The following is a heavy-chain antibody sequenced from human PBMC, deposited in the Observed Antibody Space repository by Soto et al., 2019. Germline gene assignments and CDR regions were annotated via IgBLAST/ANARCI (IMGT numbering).Heavy chain of an antibody. D-gene: IGHD3-16*01. CDR2: ISSSGSAL. J-gene: IGHJ5*02. V-gene: IGHV3-11*01. CDR1: GFPFSDYY. Sequence: GGSLRLSCAASGFPFSDYYMTWIRQAPGKGLEWVSYISSSGSALQYADSVKGRFTISRDNARNSVFLQMNSLRVEDTAMYYCARDSPGGFNWFDPWGQGTLVTVSS. CDR3: ARDSPGGFNWFDP.